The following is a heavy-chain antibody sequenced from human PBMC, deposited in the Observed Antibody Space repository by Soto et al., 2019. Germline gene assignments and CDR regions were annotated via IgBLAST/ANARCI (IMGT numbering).Heavy chain of an antibody. Sequence: QVQLVESGGGVVQPGRSLRLSCAASGLTFSSNGMHWVRQAPAKGLEWVAVLSYDGSNKYCADSVKGRFTISRDNSKNTLYLQMNSLRAEDTAVYYCAKAMVVVTAISGGGGFDKWGQGTLVTVSS. CDR3: AKAMVVVTAISGGGGFDK. D-gene: IGHD2-21*02. CDR1: GLTFSSNG. J-gene: IGHJ3*02. V-gene: IGHV3-30*18. CDR2: LSYDGSNK.